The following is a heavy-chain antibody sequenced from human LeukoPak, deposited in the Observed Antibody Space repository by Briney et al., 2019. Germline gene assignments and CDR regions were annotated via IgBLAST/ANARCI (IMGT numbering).Heavy chain of an antibody. CDR2: ISGSGGST. J-gene: IGHJ4*02. D-gene: IGHD6-19*01. CDR1: GFTFSSYA. V-gene: IGHV3-23*01. Sequence: TGGSLRLSCAASGFTFSSYAMSWVRQAPGKGLGWVSAISGSGGSTYYADSVKGRFTISRDNSKNTLYLQMNSLRAEDTAVYYCVGQGLVPTLYFDYWGQGTLVTVSS. CDR3: VGQGLVPTLYFDY.